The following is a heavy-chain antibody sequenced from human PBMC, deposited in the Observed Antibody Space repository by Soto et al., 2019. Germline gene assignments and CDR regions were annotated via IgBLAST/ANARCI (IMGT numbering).Heavy chain of an antibody. V-gene: IGHV1-8*01. Sequence: QVQLVQSGAEVKKPGASVKVSCKASGYTFTSYDINWVRQATGQGLEWMGWMNPKSGTTGYAQKFQGIVTMTRNTSISTAYRGLSSLRSEDTAVYYCARTLYGDNVDYWAQGTLVTVSS. D-gene: IGHD4-17*01. CDR3: ARTLYGDNVDY. CDR2: MNPKSGTT. CDR1: GYTFTSYD. J-gene: IGHJ4*02.